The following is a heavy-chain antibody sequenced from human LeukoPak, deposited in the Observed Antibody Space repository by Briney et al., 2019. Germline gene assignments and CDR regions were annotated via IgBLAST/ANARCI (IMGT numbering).Heavy chain of an antibody. V-gene: IGHV4-30-2*01. J-gene: IGHJ5*02. CDR1: GGSISSGGYS. Sequence: SETLSLTCAVSGGSISSGGYSWSWIRQPPGKGLEWIGYIYHSGSTYYNPSLKSRVTISVDRSRNQFSLKLSSVTAADTAVYYCARRPGPSGDLDYDILTGPSGGWFDPWGQGTLVTVSS. CDR3: ARRPGPSGDLDYDILTGPSGGWFDP. CDR2: IYHSGST. D-gene: IGHD3-9*01.